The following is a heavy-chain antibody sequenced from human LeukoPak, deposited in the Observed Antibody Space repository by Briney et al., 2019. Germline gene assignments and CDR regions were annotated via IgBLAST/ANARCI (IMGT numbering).Heavy chain of an antibody. V-gene: IGHV3-30-3*01. CDR1: GFTFSSYA. CDR3: ARAGLGSNYDYVWGSPVNYFDY. Sequence: GGSLRLSCAASGFTFSSYAMRWVRQAPGKGLEWVAVISYDGSNKYYADSVKGRFTISRDNSKNTLYLQMNSLRAEDTAVYYCARAGLGSNYDYVWGSPVNYFDYWGQGTLVTVSS. J-gene: IGHJ4*02. CDR2: ISYDGSNK. D-gene: IGHD3-16*01.